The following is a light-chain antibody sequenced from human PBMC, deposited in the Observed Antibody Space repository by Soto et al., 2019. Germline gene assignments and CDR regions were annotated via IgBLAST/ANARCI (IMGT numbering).Light chain of an antibody. CDR3: QQYGDWPPDT. V-gene: IGKV3-15*01. Sequence: EIVMTQSPATLSVSPGERATLSCRASQSVSRNLAWYQQKPGQPPRLLIYDASTRATGVPARFGGSGSGTEFTLTISGLQYEDVAVYYCQQYGDWPPDTFGQGTKVEI. CDR2: DAS. CDR1: QSVSRN. J-gene: IGKJ2*01.